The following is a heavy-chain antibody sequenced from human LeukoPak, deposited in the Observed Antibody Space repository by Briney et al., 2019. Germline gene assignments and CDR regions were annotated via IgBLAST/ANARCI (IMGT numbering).Heavy chain of an antibody. J-gene: IGHJ4*02. D-gene: IGHD2-2*01. V-gene: IGHV1-18*01. CDR2: ISAYNGNT. CDR1: GGTFSSYA. Sequence: ASVKVSCKASGGTFSSYAISWVRQAPGQGLEWMGWISAYNGNTNYAQKFQGRVTMTTGTSTSTAYMELRSLRSDDTAVYYCARSTKYSSSWIECWGQGTLVTVSS. CDR3: ARSTKYSSSWIEC.